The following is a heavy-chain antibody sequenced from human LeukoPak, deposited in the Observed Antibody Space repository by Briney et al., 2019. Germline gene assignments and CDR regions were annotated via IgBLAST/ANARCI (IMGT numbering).Heavy chain of an antibody. Sequence: GGSLRLSCAASGFPFSHVRMIWVRQAPGGGLECVGLITSNTDGGTADYAAPVKGRFTISRDDSKDSLFLQLDSLKTEDTAVYYCAASVAARGGFSIWGQGTVVTVSS. CDR1: GFPFSHVR. D-gene: IGHD6-19*01. J-gene: IGHJ3*02. V-gene: IGHV3-15*01. CDR2: ITSNTDGGTA. CDR3: AASVAARGGFSI.